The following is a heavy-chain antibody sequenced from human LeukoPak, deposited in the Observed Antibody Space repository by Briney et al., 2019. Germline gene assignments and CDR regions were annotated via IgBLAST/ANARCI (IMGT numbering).Heavy chain of an antibody. Sequence: GGSLRLSCAASGFTFNNYWVSWVRQAPGKRLQWVANINQDGTENNYVDSVRDRFSISRYNAKNSLYLQMNSLRAEDKAVYYCASNWNYIRGYGMDVWGQGTTVTVSS. CDR2: INQDGTEN. J-gene: IGHJ6*02. CDR3: ASNWNYIRGYGMDV. V-gene: IGHV3-7*01. D-gene: IGHD1-7*01. CDR1: GFTFNNYW.